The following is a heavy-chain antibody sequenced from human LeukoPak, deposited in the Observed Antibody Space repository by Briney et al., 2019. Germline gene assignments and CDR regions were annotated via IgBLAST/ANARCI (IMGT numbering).Heavy chain of an antibody. V-gene: IGHV5-51*01. CDR2: IYPGDSDT. CDR1: GYSFTSYW. J-gene: IGHJ4*02. CDR3: ARQVEEMATTYYFDY. D-gene: IGHD5-24*01. Sequence: ESLKISCKGSGYSFTSYWIGWVRQMPGKGLEWMGIIYPGDSDTRYSPSFQGHVTISADKSINTAYLQWSSLKASDTAMFYCARQVEEMATTYYFDYWGQGTLVTVSS.